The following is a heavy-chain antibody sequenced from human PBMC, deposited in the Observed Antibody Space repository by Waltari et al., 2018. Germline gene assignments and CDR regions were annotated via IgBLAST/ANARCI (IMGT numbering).Heavy chain of an antibody. CDR1: GFTFSSYG. Sequence: QVQLVESGGDVVQPGRSLRLSCAASGFTFSSYGMHWVRQAPGKGLEWVAVIWQDGSKEYYIDSVKGRFTISRDNSKNTLYLQMNSLRAEDTAVYYCARDSSSTWVDFWGQGTLVTVSS. V-gene: IGHV3-33*01. CDR2: IWQDGSKE. D-gene: IGHD2-2*01. J-gene: IGHJ4*02. CDR3: ARDSSSTWVDF.